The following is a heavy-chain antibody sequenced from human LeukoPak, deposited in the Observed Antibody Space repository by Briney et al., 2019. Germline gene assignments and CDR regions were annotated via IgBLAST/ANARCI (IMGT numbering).Heavy chain of an antibody. D-gene: IGHD3-22*01. J-gene: IGHJ4*02. CDR3: ARQGGSRAENDYDNSGYGYYFDY. Sequence: GESLKISCKGSGYSFTSYWIGWVRQMPGKGLEWMGIIYPGDSDTRYSPSFQGQVTISADKSISTAYLQWSSLKASDTAMYYCARQGGSRAENDYDNSGYGYYFDYWGQGTLVTVSS. V-gene: IGHV5-51*01. CDR2: IYPGDSDT. CDR1: GYSFTSYW.